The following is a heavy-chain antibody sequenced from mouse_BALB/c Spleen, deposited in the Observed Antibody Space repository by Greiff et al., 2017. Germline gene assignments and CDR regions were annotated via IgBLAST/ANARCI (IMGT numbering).Heavy chain of an antibody. J-gene: IGHJ4*01. V-gene: IGHV5-17*02. CDR3: ARASATNAMDY. CDR2: ISSGSSTI. CDR1: GFTFSSFG. D-gene: IGHD1-2*01. Sequence: EVQRVESGGGLVQPGGSRKLSCEASGFTFSSFGMHWVRQAPEKGLEWVAYISSGSSTIYYADTVKGRFTISRDNPKNTLFLQMTSLRSEDTAMYYCARASATNAMDYWGQGTSVTVSS.